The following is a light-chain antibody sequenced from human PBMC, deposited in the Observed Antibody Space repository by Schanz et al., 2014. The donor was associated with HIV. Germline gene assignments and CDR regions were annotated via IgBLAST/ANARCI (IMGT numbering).Light chain of an antibody. Sequence: QSALTQPRSVPGSPGQSVTISCTGTSSDIGAYNYISWYQQHPGKAPKLMIYDVSKRPSGVPDRFSGSKSGNTASLTISGLQAEDEGEYYCSSYAGSNNLVFGGGTKLTVL. J-gene: IGLJ3*02. CDR1: SSDIGAYNY. CDR3: SSYAGSNNLV. CDR2: DVS. V-gene: IGLV2-11*02.